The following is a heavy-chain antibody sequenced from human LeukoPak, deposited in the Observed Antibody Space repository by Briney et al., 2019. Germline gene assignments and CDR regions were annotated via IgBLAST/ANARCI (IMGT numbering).Heavy chain of an antibody. CDR3: ARAGMQIRGANDY. CDR1: GGSIISHNW. J-gene: IGHJ4*02. D-gene: IGHD3-10*01. V-gene: IGHV4-4*02. Sequence: KPSETLSLTCAVSGGSIISHNWWTWVRQPPGKGLEWIGEIYHSGNTNYNPSLKSRVTISVDKSKNHFSLKLRSVTAADTAVYYRARAGMQIRGANDYWGQGTLVTVSS. CDR2: IYHSGNT.